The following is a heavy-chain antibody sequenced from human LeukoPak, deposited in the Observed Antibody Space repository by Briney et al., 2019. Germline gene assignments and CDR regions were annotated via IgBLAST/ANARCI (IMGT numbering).Heavy chain of an antibody. V-gene: IGHV3-33*01. Sequence: PGGSLRPSCAASGFTFSTYGMHWVRQAPGKGLEWVAVIWFDGSNKYYADSVKGRFTISRDNSKNTLFLQMNSLRAEDTAVYYCARDNSGIPNGMDVWGQGTTVTVSS. J-gene: IGHJ6*02. D-gene: IGHD1-26*01. CDR1: GFTFSTYG. CDR2: IWFDGSNK. CDR3: ARDNSGIPNGMDV.